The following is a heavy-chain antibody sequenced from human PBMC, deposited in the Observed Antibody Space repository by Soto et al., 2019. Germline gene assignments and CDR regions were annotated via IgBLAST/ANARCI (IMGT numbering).Heavy chain of an antibody. J-gene: IGHJ5*02. CDR3: ARDGIAAAEIDP. CDR1: GYTFTSYA. D-gene: IGHD6-13*01. V-gene: IGHV1-3*01. CDR2: INAGNGNT. Sequence: ASVKVSCKASGYTFTSYAMHWVRQAPGQRLEWMGWINAGNGNTKYSQKFQGRVTITRDTSASTAYMELSSLRSEDTAVYYCARDGIAAAEIDPRGQGTLVTVSS.